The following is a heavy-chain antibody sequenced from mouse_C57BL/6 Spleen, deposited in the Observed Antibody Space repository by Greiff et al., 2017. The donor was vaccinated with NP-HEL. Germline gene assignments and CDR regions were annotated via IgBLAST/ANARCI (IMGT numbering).Heavy chain of an antibody. CDR1: GYTFTDYN. J-gene: IGHJ4*01. CDR2: INPNNGGT. D-gene: IGHD1-1*01. Sequence: VQLKESGPELVKPGASVKIPCKASGYTFTDYNMDWVKQSHGKSLEWIGDINPNNGGTIYNLKFKGKATLTVDKSSSTAYMGLRSLTSEDTAVYYCARDYYGSSYAMDYWGQGTSVTVSS. CDR3: ARDYYGSSYAMDY. V-gene: IGHV1-18*01.